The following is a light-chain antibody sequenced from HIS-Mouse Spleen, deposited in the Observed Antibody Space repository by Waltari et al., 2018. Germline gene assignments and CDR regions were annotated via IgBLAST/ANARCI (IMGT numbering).Light chain of an antibody. CDR2: EDS. V-gene: IGLV3-10*01. CDR1: ALPQTY. Sequence: SYELTQPPSVSVSPGQPARITCSGDALPQTYASWYQQKSGQAPVLVIYEDSKRPSGIPERFSGSSSGTMATLTISGAQVEDEADYYCYSTDSSGNHRVFGGGTKLTVL. CDR3: YSTDSSGNHRV. J-gene: IGLJ2*01.